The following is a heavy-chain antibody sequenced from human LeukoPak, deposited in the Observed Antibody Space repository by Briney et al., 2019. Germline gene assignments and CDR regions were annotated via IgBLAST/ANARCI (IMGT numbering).Heavy chain of an antibody. CDR1: GFTFSSFW. V-gene: IGHV3-74*01. CDR2: INSDGGST. D-gene: IGHD3-16*01. Sequence: PGGSLRLSCAASGFTFSSFWMYWVRQAPGKGLVWVSRINSDGGSTTYADSVKGRFTISRDNAENTVYLQMNSLRAEDTAVYYCARRRERGASDAFAFWGQGTMVTVSS. CDR3: ARRRERGASDAFAF. J-gene: IGHJ3*01.